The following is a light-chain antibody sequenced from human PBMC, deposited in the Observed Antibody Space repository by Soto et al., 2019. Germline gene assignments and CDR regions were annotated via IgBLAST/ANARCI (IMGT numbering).Light chain of an antibody. J-gene: IGLJ1*01. V-gene: IGLV2-14*03. CDR2: GVT. Sequence: QSALTQPASVSGSPGQAITISCTGTSSDVGGYNYASWYQQHPGKAPKLIIYGVTNRPSGVSNRFSASKSGNTASLAISGLQAEDEADYYCSSYTTSSTYVFGTGTKLTVL. CDR3: SSYTTSSTYV. CDR1: SSDVGGYNY.